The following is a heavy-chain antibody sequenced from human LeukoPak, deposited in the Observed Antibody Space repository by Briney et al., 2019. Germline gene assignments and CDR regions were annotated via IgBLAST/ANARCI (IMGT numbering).Heavy chain of an antibody. D-gene: IGHD6-19*01. CDR3: ARSSSGWYDGTDY. J-gene: IGHJ4*02. V-gene: IGHV1-8*01. Sequence: APVKVSCKASGYTFTSYDINWVRQAPGQGLEWMGWMNPNSGNTGYAQKFQGRVTMTRNTSISTAYMELSSLRSEDTAVYYCARSSSGWYDGTDYWGQGTLVTVSS. CDR1: GYTFTSYD. CDR2: MNPNSGNT.